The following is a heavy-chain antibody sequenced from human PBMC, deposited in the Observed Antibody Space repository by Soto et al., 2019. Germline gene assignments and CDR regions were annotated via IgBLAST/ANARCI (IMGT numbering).Heavy chain of an antibody. CDR2: IYYSGST. J-gene: IGHJ4*02. V-gene: IGHV4-39*01. CDR3: ASSYGDYVSY. D-gene: IGHD4-17*01. Sequence: SETLSLTWTVSGVFISSSSYYWVWIRQPSGKGLEWIGSIYYSGSTYYNPSLKSRVTISVDTSKNQFSLKLSSVTAADTAVYYCASSYGDYVSYWGQGTLVSVSS. CDR1: GVFISSSSYY.